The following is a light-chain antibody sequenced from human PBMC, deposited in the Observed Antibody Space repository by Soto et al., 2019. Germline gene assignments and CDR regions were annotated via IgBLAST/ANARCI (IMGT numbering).Light chain of an antibody. Sequence: DIQMTQAPSTLSASVGDRVTITCRSSQSISRWLAWYQQKPGKAPNLLTYDASGLEGGVPSRFSGSGSGTDFTLTISRLQPEDFATYYCQRSYGSPPWTFGQGTKVDIK. CDR1: QSISRW. J-gene: IGKJ1*01. V-gene: IGKV1-5*01. CDR3: QRSYGSPPWT. CDR2: DAS.